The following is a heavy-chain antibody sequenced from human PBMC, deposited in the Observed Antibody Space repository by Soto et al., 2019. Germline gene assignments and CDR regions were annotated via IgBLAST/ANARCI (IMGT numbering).Heavy chain of an antibody. CDR3: ARSGWYYYDSSGYFDY. CDR2: INHSGST. Sequence: SETVSLTCAVYGGSFSGYYWSWIRQPPGKGLEWIGEINHSGSTNYNPSLKSRVTISVDTSKNQFSLKLSSVTAADTAVYYCARSGWYYYDSSGYFDYWGQGTLVTVSS. D-gene: IGHD3-22*01. V-gene: IGHV4-34*01. CDR1: GGSFSGYY. J-gene: IGHJ4*02.